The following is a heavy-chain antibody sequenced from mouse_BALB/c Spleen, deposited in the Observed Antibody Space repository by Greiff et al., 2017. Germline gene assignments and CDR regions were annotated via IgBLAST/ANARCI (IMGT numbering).Heavy chain of an antibody. Sequence: GGGLVQPKGSLKLSCAASGFTFNTNAMNWVRQAPGKGLEWVARIRSKSNNYATYYADSVKDRFTISRDDSQSMLYLQMNNLKTEDTAMYYCVSGRVDYWGQGTSVTVSS. V-gene: IGHV10S3*01. CDR1: GFTFNTNA. J-gene: IGHJ4*01. CDR2: IRSKSNNYAT. CDR3: VSGRVDY.